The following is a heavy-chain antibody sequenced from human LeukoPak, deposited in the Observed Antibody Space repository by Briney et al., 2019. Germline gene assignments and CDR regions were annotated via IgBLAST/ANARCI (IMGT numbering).Heavy chain of an antibody. D-gene: IGHD2-15*01. CDR3: ARHRLEVDFFDY. CDR2: IFPFDSDT. J-gene: IGHJ4*02. Sequence: GESLQISCQGSGDTFATYWIAWVRQMPGKGLELMGSIFPFDSDTRYSPSFQGQVTFSADKSINTAFLQWSSLRASDTAMYYCARHRLEVDFFDYWGQGTVVIVSS. V-gene: IGHV5-51*01. CDR1: GDTFATYW.